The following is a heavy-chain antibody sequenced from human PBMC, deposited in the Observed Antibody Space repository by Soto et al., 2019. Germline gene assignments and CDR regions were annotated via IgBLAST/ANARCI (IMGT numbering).Heavy chain of an antibody. CDR2: ISAYNGNT. D-gene: IGHD4-17*01. CDR3: ARGRYYYYYYGMDF. CDR1: GYTFTSYG. V-gene: IGHV1-18*01. Sequence: QVQLVQSGAEVKKPGASVKVSCKASGYTFTSYGISWVRQAPGQGLEWMGWISAYNGNTNYAQKIQARVTMTTDTSTSTAYMELRSLRSDDTAVYDCARGRYYYYYYGMDFWCQGTTVTASS. J-gene: IGHJ6*02.